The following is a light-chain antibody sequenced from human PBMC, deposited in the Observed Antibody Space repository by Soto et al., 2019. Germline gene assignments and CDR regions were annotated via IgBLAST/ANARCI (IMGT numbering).Light chain of an antibody. CDR1: SGHSSYI. CDR3: ETWDSNTHV. V-gene: IGLV4-60*02. J-gene: IGLJ3*02. Sequence: QPVLTQSSSASASLGSSVKLTCTLSSGHSSYIIAWHQQQPGKAPRYLMKLEGSGSYNKGSGVPDRFSGSSSGADRYLTISTLQFEDEADYDCETWDSNTHVFGGGTKLTVL. CDR2: LEGSGSY.